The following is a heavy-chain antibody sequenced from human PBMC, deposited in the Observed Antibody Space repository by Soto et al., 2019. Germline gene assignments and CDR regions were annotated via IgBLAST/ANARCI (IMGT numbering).Heavy chain of an antibody. CDR3: ARREWAGAFDI. D-gene: IGHD2-8*01. CDR1: GYSFTSYW. CDR2: IYPGDSDT. V-gene: IGHV5-51*01. Sequence: GESLQISCKGSGYSFTSYWIGCVRQMPGKGLEWIGIIYPGDSDTRYSPSFQGQVTISADKSISTAYLQWSSLEASDTAMYYCARREWAGAFDIWGEGTMVTVSS. J-gene: IGHJ3*02.